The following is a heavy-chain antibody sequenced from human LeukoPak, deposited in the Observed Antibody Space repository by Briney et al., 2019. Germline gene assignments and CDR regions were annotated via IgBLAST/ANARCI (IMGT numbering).Heavy chain of an antibody. Sequence: PSQTLSLTCTVSGGSISRGDNYWSWIRQHPGKGLECIGYIYYTGRTYYNPSLKSRVTISIDTSRSQFSLRLSSVTAADTAVYYCARVAPGELIEGYFDYWGQGTLVTLSS. J-gene: IGHJ4*02. CDR2: IYYTGRT. D-gene: IGHD1-26*01. CDR3: ARVAPGELIEGYFDY. CDR1: GGSISRGDNY. V-gene: IGHV4-31*03.